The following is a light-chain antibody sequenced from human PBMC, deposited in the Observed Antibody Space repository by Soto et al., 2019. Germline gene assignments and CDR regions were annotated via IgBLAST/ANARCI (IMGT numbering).Light chain of an antibody. CDR1: SSDVGGYNF. CDR3: SSYTTSSTVV. V-gene: IGLV2-14*03. Sequence: QSALTQPASVFGSPGQSITFSCTGTSSDVGGYNFVSWYQQHPGKAPKLMIYEVSSRPSGVSNRFSGSKSGNTASLTIFGLQPEDEADYYCSSYTTSSTVVFGTGTKLTVL. CDR2: EVS. J-gene: IGLJ1*01.